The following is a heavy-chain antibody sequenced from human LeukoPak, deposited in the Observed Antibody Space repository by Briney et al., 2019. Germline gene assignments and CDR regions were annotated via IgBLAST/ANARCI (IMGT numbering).Heavy chain of an antibody. CDR1: GFTFSSYV. Sequence: GGSLRLSCAASGFTFSSYVMSWVRQAPGKGLEWVSAISGSGGSTYYADSVKGRFTISRDNSKNTLYLQMNSLRAEDTAVYYCATPEIGYCSGGSCYWGQGTLVTVSS. CDR2: ISGSGGST. D-gene: IGHD2-15*01. J-gene: IGHJ4*02. CDR3: ATPEIGYCSGGSCY. V-gene: IGHV3-23*01.